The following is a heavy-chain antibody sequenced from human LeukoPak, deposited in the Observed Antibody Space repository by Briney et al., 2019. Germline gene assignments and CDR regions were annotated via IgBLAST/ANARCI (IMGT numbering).Heavy chain of an antibody. V-gene: IGHV3-7*01. CDR1: GFTFSSYW. J-gene: IGHJ6*02. CDR3: ARFYCSSTSCYRYGMDG. Sequence: GGSLRLSCAASGFTFSSYWMSWVRQAPGKGLEWVANIKQDGRGKYYMDSVKGRFTHCRDNGKHSLYLQMNSLKAEDTAVYYCARFYCSSTSCYRYGMDGWGQGTTVSVPS. D-gene: IGHD2-2*02. CDR2: IKQDGRGK.